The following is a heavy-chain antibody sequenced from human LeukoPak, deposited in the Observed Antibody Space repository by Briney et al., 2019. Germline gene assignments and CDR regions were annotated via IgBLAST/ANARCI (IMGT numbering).Heavy chain of an antibody. D-gene: IGHD3-22*01. CDR2: IVVGSGNT. Sequence: GTSVKVSCKASGFTFTSSAMQWVRQARGQRLVWIGWIVVGSGNTNYAQKFQERVTITRDMSTSTAYMELSSLRSEDTAVYYCAADLYYYDSSGQAAFDIWGQGTMVTVSS. CDR1: GFTFTSSA. CDR3: AADLYYYDSSGQAAFDI. J-gene: IGHJ3*02. V-gene: IGHV1-58*02.